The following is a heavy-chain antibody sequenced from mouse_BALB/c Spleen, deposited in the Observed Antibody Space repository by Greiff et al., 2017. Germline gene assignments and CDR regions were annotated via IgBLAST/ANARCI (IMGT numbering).Heavy chain of an antibody. CDR1: GFTFSSFG. CDR3: ARDGKKDFDY. Sequence: EVKVVESGGGLVQPGGSRKLSCAASGFTFSSFGMHWVRQAPEKGLEWVAYISSGSSTIYYADTVKGRFTISRDNPKNTLFLQMTSLRSEDTAMYYCARDGKKDFDYWGQGTTLTVSS. D-gene: IGHD2-1*01. J-gene: IGHJ2*01. CDR2: ISSGSSTI. V-gene: IGHV5-17*02.